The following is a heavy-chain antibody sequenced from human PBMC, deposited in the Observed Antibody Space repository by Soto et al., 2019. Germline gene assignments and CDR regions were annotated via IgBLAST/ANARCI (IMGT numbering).Heavy chain of an antibody. CDR2: ISGSGGST. CDR3: AGRYLPLYYYYSGMDV. CDR1: GFTFSSYA. D-gene: IGHD3-16*02. J-gene: IGHJ6*02. V-gene: IGHV3-23*01. Sequence: EVQLLESGGGLVQPGGSLRLSCAASGFTFSSYAMSWVRQAPGKGLEWVSAISGSGGSTYYADSVKGRFTISRDNSKNTLYLQMNSLRAEDTAVYYCAGRYLPLYYYYSGMDVWGQGTTVTVSS.